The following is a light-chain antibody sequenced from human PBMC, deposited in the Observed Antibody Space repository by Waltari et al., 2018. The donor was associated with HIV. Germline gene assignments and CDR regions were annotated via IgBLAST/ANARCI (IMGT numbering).Light chain of an antibody. J-gene: IGKJ2*01. CDR1: QSLLHSNGYNY. CDR2: LGS. CDR3: MQGLHWPYT. V-gene: IGKV2-28*01. Sequence: DIVMTQSPLSLPVTPGEPASISCRSSQSLLHSNGYNYLDWYLQKPGQSPQLLIYLGSNRASGVPDRFSGSGSGTDFALNISRVEAEDVGVYYCMQGLHWPYTFGQGTKLEIK.